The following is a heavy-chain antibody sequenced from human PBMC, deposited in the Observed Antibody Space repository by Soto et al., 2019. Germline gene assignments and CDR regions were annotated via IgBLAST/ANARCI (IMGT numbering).Heavy chain of an antibody. V-gene: IGHV4-4*02. D-gene: IGHD6-13*01. J-gene: IGHJ6*02. CDR2: MYHSGST. CDR3: ARIPIAAAGTIAVDYYYGMDV. Sequence: GLEWIGEMYHSGSTNYNPSLKSRVTISVDTSKNQFSLKLSSVTAADTAVYYCARIPIAAAGTIAVDYYYGMDVWGQGTTVTVSS.